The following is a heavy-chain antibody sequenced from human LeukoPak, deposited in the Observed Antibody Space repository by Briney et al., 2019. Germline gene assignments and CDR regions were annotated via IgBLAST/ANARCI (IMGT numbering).Heavy chain of an antibody. CDR1: RDTLSSYA. D-gene: IGHD2-15*01. Sequence: AVKVSCKASRDTLSSYAISRVLQPPGQGLEWMGGIIPIFGTANYAQKFQGRVTITADESTSTAYMELSSLRSEDTAVYYCARGHRSGGSFPPALDYWGQGTLVTVSS. CDR2: IIPIFGTA. CDR3: ARGHRSGGSFPPALDY. V-gene: IGHV1-69*13. J-gene: IGHJ4*02.